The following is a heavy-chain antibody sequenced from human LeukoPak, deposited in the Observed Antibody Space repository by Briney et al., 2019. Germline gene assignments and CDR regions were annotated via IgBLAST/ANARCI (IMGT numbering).Heavy chain of an antibody. Sequence: QTGGSLRLSCAASGFTVSSNYMSWVRQAPGKGLEWVSVIYSGGSTYYADSVKGRFTISRDNSKTTLYLQMNSLRAEDTAVYYCARPRRQYGLGLGYWGQGTLVTVSS. CDR3: ARPRRQYGLGLGY. CDR2: IYSGGST. V-gene: IGHV3-66*02. D-gene: IGHD4-11*01. J-gene: IGHJ4*02. CDR1: GFTVSSNY.